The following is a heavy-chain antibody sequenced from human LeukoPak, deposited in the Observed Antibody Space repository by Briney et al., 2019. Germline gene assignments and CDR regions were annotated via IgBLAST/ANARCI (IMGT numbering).Heavy chain of an antibody. J-gene: IGHJ6*02. CDR3: ASLPPLVGYNDYYYYGMDV. CDR2: IIPIFGTA. CDR1: GGTFSSYA. V-gene: IGHV1-69*13. D-gene: IGHD5-24*01. Sequence: SVKVSCKASGGTFSSYASSWVRQAPGQGRDWMGGIIPIFGTANYAQKFQGRVTITADESTSTAYMELSSLRSEDTAVYYCASLPPLVGYNDYYYYGMDVWGQGTTVTVSS.